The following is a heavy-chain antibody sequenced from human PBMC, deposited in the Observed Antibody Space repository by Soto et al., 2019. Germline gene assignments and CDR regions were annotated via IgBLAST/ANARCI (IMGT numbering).Heavy chain of an antibody. D-gene: IGHD3-16*01. CDR1: GFTFSSYA. Sequence: GGSLRLSCAASGFTFSSYAMHWVRQAPGKGLEWVAVISYDGSNKYYADSVKGRFTISRDNSKNTLYLQMNSLRAEDTAVYYCARDMEVHYIPTLGEPHYYYYVMDVWGQGTRVTLSS. J-gene: IGHJ6*02. CDR2: ISYDGSNK. V-gene: IGHV3-30-3*01. CDR3: ARDMEVHYIPTLGEPHYYYYVMDV.